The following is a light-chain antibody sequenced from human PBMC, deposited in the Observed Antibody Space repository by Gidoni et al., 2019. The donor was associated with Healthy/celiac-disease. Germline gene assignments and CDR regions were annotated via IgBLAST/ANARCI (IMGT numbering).Light chain of an antibody. CDR1: QSVLYSSNNKNY. V-gene: IGKV4-1*01. J-gene: IGKJ1*01. CDR2: GAS. Sequence: DIVMTQSPDSLAVSLGEKATLNCKSSQSVLYSSNNKNYLAWYQQKPGPPPKLLIYGASTRESGVPDRFSGSGSGTDFTLTISSLQAEDVAVYYCQQYYSTPWTFGQGTKVEIK. CDR3: QQYYSTPWT.